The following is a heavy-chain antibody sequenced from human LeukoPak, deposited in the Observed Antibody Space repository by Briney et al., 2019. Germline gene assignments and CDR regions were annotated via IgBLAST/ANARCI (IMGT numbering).Heavy chain of an antibody. Sequence: GGSLRLSCAASGFTFSSYGMHWVRQAPGKGLEWVAVIWYDGSKKCYADSVKGRFTISRDNSKNTLYLQINSLRAEDTAVYYCAKTAYYYDSSGYYYADAFDIWGQGTMVTVSS. V-gene: IGHV3-33*06. CDR1: GFTFSSYG. J-gene: IGHJ3*02. D-gene: IGHD3-22*01. CDR3: AKTAYYYDSSGYYYADAFDI. CDR2: IWYDGSKK.